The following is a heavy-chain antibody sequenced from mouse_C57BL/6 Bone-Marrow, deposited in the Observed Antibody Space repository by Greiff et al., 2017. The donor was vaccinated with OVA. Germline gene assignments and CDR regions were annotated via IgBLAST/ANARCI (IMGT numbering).Heavy chain of an antibody. CDR2: IDPANGNT. CDR1: GFNIKNTY. CDR3: AAHYYGSSYYFDY. Sequence: EVQLKESVAELVRPGASVKLSCTASGFNIKNTYMHWVKQRPEQGLEWIGRIDPANGNTKYAPKFQGKATITADTSSNTAYLQLSSLTSEDTAIYYCAAHYYGSSYYFDYWGKGTTLTVSS. J-gene: IGHJ2*01. D-gene: IGHD1-1*01. V-gene: IGHV14-3*01.